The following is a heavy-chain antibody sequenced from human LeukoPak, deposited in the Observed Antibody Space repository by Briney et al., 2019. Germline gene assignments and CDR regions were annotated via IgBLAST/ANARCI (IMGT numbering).Heavy chain of an antibody. CDR2: ITTDSSYI. CDR3: ARDRPSRRPGLVVDF. Sequence: GGSLRLSCAASGFSFTTYNMNWVRQAPGKGLEWISSITTDSSYIYYADPVKGRFTISRDNAKNSLYLQMNSLRAEDTAVYYCARDRPSRRPGLVVDFWGQGTLVTVSS. V-gene: IGHV3-21*01. D-gene: IGHD2-8*02. J-gene: IGHJ4*02. CDR1: GFSFTTYN.